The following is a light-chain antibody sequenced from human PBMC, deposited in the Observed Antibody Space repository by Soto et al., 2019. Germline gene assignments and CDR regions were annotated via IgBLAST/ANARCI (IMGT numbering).Light chain of an antibody. CDR2: DAS. CDR1: QSINSW. J-gene: IGKJ1*01. CDR3: QQYHALWT. Sequence: DIQMTQSPSTLSASVGDRVTITCRASQSINSWLAWYQQKPGKAPNLLIYDASNLESGGPSRFSGSGSGTAFTLTITSLQPGDFANYYCQQYHALWTFGQGTKVEIK. V-gene: IGKV1-5*01.